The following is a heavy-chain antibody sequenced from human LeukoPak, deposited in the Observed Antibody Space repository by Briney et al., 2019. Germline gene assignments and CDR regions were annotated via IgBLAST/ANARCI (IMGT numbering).Heavy chain of an antibody. J-gene: IGHJ4*02. V-gene: IGHV4-61*01. CDR1: GYSISSGYY. CDR3: ARDINPVVWAD. CDR2: IYYSGST. Sequence: SSETLSLACTVSGYSISSGYYWGWIRQPPGKGLEWIGYIYYSGSTNYNPFLKSRVTISVDTSKNQFSLKLSSVTAADSAVYYCARDINPVVWADWGQGTLVTVSS. D-gene: IGHD4-23*01.